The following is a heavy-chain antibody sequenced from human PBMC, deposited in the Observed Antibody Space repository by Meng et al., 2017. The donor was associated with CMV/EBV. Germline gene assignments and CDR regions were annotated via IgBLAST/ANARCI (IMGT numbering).Heavy chain of an antibody. D-gene: IGHD2-2*01. V-gene: IGHV3-23*01. Sequence: GESLKISCAASGFALSNYDLSWVRQAPGKGLEWVSAISLTGGSTFYSDSVKGRFTISRDNAKNSLYLQMNSLRAEDTAVYYCARNLIYCSSTSCYEGGAFDIWGQGTMVTVSS. J-gene: IGHJ3*02. CDR3: ARNLIYCSSTSCYEGGAFDI. CDR2: ISLTGGST. CDR1: GFALSNYD.